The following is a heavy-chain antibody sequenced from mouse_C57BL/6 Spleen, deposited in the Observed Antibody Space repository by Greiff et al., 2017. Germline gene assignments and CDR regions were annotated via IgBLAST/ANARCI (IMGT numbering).Heavy chain of an antibody. J-gene: IGHJ3*01. V-gene: IGHV1-26*01. CDR3: ARGGDSSGSWFAY. Sequence: EVQLQQSGPELVKPGASVKISCKASGYTFTDYYMNWVKQSHGKSLEWIGDINPNNGGTSYNQKFKGKATLTVDKSSSTAYMELRSLTSEDSADYYCARGGDSSGSWFAYWGQGTLVTVSA. D-gene: IGHD3-2*02. CDR1: GYTFTDYY. CDR2: INPNNGGT.